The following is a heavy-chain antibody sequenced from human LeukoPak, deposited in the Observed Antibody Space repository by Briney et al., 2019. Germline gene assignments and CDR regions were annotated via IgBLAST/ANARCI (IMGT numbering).Heavy chain of an antibody. J-gene: IGHJ4*02. Sequence: GFPRPSFATPGFHFNNHALSLVRQGPGKGLEWVSAISGSGGSTYYADSVKGRFTISRDNSKNTLYLQMNSLRAEDTAVYYCATWVYWGQGTLVTVSS. D-gene: IGHD7-27*01. CDR1: GFHFNNHA. CDR2: ISGSGGST. CDR3: ATWVY. V-gene: IGHV3-23*01.